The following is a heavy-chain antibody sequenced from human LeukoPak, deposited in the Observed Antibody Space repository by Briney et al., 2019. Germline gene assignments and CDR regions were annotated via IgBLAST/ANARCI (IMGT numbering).Heavy chain of an antibody. CDR1: GGSISSGDYY. Sequence: SQTLSLTCTVSGGSISSGDYYWSWIRQHPGKGLEWIGYIHYSGNTNYNPSLKSRVTISVDTSKNQFSLNLSSVTAADTAVYYCARVLQGSNKFFDYWGQGTLVTVSS. J-gene: IGHJ4*02. CDR3: ARVLQGSNKFFDY. D-gene: IGHD6-13*01. V-gene: IGHV4-61*08. CDR2: IHYSGNT.